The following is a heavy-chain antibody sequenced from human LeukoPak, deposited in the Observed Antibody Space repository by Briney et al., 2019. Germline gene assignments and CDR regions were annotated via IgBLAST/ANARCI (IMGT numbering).Heavy chain of an antibody. CDR2: INPNSGGT. J-gene: IGHJ4*02. CDR3: ARGYCSGGSCYFFAY. CDR1: GYTFTGYY. V-gene: IGHV1-2*02. Sequence: ASVKVSRKASGYTFTGYYMHWVRQAPGQGLEWMGWINPNSGGTNYAQKFQGRVTMTRDTSISTAYMELSGLRSDDTAVYYCARGYCSGGSCYFFAYWGQGTLVTVSS. D-gene: IGHD2-15*01.